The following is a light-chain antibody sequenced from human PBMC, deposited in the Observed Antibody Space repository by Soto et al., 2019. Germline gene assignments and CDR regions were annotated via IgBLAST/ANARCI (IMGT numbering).Light chain of an antibody. CDR1: QSVSSN. Sequence: EIVMTPSPATLSVSPGESATLSCRSSQSVSSNLAWYQQKPGQAPRLLIYGASSRATGIPDRFSGSGSGTDFTLTISRLEPEDLAVYYCQQYGSSPRITCGQGTRLEIK. V-gene: IGKV3-20*01. J-gene: IGKJ5*01. CDR2: GAS. CDR3: QQYGSSPRIT.